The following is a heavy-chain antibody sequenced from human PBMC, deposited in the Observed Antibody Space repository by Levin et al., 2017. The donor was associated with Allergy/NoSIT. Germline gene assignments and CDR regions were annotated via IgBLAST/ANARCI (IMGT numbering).Heavy chain of an antibody. Sequence: GSLRLSCAASGFTFSDSSMSWVRQAPGKGLEWVSYISSASGTIKYADSVRGRFTISRDNAENSLNMQINNLRDEDTAVYYCARGSVVIPWWYFDLWGRGTLVTVSS. V-gene: IGHV3-48*02. J-gene: IGHJ2*01. D-gene: IGHD3-16*02. CDR1: GFTFSDSS. CDR3: ARGSVVIPWWYFDL. CDR2: ISSASGTI.